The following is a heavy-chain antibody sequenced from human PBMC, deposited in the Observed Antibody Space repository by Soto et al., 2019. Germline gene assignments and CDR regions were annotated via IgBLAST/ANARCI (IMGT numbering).Heavy chain of an antibody. CDR3: ARCSPYYYDSSRYRVAFDI. CDR2: ISAYNGNT. D-gene: IGHD3-22*01. Sequence: GASVKVSCKASGYTFTSYGISWVRQAPGQGLEWMGWISAYNGNTNYAQKLQGRVTMTTDTSTSTAYMELRSLRSDDTAVYYCARCSPYYYDSSRYRVAFDIWGQGTMVTVSS. J-gene: IGHJ3*02. V-gene: IGHV1-18*04. CDR1: GYTFTSYG.